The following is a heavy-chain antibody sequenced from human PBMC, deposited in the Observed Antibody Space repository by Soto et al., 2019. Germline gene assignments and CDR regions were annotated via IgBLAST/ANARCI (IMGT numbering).Heavy chain of an antibody. CDR2: IYPADSDT. J-gene: IGHJ4*02. CDR1: GYNFTTYW. Sequence: GESLKISCKGSGYNFTTYWIGWVRQMPGKGLEWVGLIYPADSDTRYSPSFQGQVTMSVDRSKSTACLEWSSLKASDTAIYFCARLDGGRTDSWGLGTLVTVSS. V-gene: IGHV5-51*01. CDR3: ARLDGGRTDS. D-gene: IGHD1-26*01.